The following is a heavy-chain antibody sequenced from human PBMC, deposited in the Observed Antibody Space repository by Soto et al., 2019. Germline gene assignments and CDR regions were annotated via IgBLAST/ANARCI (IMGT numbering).Heavy chain of an antibody. D-gene: IGHD3-3*02. CDR1: SGSISSSDYY. CDR2: INYSGRT. V-gene: IGHV4-30-4*01. CDR3: ARFSNMGKDYGGDV. Sequence: QVQLQESGPGLVKPSQTLSLTCSVSSGSISSSDYYWSLIRQPPGKGLEWIGYINYSGRTYYKPSLKRRVSISIVTSKKQFSLMLSFVAAEDAAVYFCARFSNMGKDYGGDVWGQGTTVTVPS. J-gene: IGHJ6*02.